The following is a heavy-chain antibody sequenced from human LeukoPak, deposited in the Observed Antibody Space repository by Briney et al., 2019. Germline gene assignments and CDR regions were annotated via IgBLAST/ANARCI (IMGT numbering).Heavy chain of an antibody. V-gene: IGHV4-38-2*02. CDR2: IYHSGST. D-gene: IGHD1-26*01. CDR1: GYSISSGYY. CDR3: ARSWSYYLLDAFDI. Sequence: SETLSLTCTVSGYSISSGYYWGWMRPPPGKGREWIGNIYHSGSTYYNPSLKSRVTISVHTSKNQFSLKLSSVPAADTAVYYCARSWSYYLLDAFDIWGQGTMVTVSS. J-gene: IGHJ3*02.